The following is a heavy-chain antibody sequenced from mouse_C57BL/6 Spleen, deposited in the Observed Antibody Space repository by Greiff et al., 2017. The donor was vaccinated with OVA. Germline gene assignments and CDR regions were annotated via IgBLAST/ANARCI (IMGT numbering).Heavy chain of an antibody. D-gene: IGHD1-1*01. CDR2: ISSGGSYT. CDR3: ARPYYYGSSPSSFDV. Sequence: EVMLVESGGDLVKPGGSLKLSCAASGFTFSSYGMSWVRQTPDKRLEWVATISSGGSYTYYPDSVKGRFTISRDNAKNTRYLQRSSLKSEDTAMYYCARPYYYGSSPSSFDVWGTGTTVTVSS. CDR1: GFTFSSYG. J-gene: IGHJ1*03. V-gene: IGHV5-6*01.